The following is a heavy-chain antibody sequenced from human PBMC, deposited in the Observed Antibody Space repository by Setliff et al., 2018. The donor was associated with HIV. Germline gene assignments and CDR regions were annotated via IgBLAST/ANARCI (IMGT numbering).Heavy chain of an antibody. CDR2: IYYSGST. CDR3: AKAGGAGYSYTYYFDY. V-gene: IGHV4-59*12. Sequence: SETLSLTCTVSGGSISSYYWSWIRQPPGKGLEWIGYIYYSGSTNYNPSLKSRVTISVDTSKNQFSLKLRSVTAADTAVYYCAKAGGAGYSYTYYFDYWGQGTLVTVSS. J-gene: IGHJ4*02. D-gene: IGHD5-18*01. CDR1: GGSISSYY.